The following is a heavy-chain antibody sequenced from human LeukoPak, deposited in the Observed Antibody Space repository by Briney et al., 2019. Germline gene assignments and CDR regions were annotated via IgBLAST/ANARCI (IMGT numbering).Heavy chain of an antibody. J-gene: IGHJ4*02. CDR2: IYRSGST. V-gene: IGHV4-4*02. CDR3: AREGGATGNYYFDY. D-gene: IGHD1-26*01. Sequence: PSETLSLTCAVSGGSISSSNWWSWVRQPPGKGLEWIGEIYRSGSTNYNPSLKSRVTISVDKSKNQFSLKLSSVTAADTAVYYCAREGGATGNYYFDYWGQGTLVTVSS. CDR1: GGSISSSNW.